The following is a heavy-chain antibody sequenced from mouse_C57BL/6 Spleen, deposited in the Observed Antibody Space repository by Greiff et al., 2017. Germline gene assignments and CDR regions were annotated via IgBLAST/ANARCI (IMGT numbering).Heavy chain of an antibody. CDR1: GFTFSDYG. D-gene: IGHD1-1*01. V-gene: IGHV5-17*01. Sequence: EVMLVESGGGLVKPGGSLKLSCAASGFTFSDYGMHWVRQAPEKGLEWVAYISSGSSTIYYADTVKGRFTISRDNAKNTLFLQMTSLRSEDTAMYYCARRDYCSSYDWYFDVWGTGTTVTVSS. CDR2: ISSGSSTI. CDR3: ARRDYCSSYDWYFDV. J-gene: IGHJ1*03.